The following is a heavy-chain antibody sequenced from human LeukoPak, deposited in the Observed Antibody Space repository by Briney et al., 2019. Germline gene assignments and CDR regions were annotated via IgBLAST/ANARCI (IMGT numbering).Heavy chain of an antibody. Sequence: ASVKVSCKASGYTFTSYDINWVRQATGQGLEWMGWMNPNSGNTGYAQKFQGRVTITRNTSISTAYMELSSLRAEDTAVYYCAKDRGYSYGSFDYWGQGTLVTVSS. CDR1: GYTFTSYD. J-gene: IGHJ4*02. CDR3: AKDRGYSYGSFDY. D-gene: IGHD5-18*01. CDR2: MNPNSGNT. V-gene: IGHV1-8*03.